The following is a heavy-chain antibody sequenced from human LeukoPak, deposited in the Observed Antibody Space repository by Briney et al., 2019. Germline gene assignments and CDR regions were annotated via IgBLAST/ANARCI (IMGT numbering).Heavy chain of an antibody. V-gene: IGHV4-38-2*02. CDR2: IYHSGST. Sequence: PPETLSLTCAVSGYSISSGYYWGWIRQPPGKGLEWIGSIYHSGSTYYNPSLKSRVTISVDTSKNQFSLNLSSVTAADTAVYYCARDSHTAMDYWGQGTLVTVSS. CDR3: ARDSHTAMDY. D-gene: IGHD5-18*01. J-gene: IGHJ4*02. CDR1: GYSISSGYY.